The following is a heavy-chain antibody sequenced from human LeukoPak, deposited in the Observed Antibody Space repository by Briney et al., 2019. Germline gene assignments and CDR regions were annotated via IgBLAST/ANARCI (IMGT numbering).Heavy chain of an antibody. CDR2: INHSGYT. J-gene: IGHJ4*02. CDR3: TRMTAGHDY. V-gene: IGHV4-34*01. Sequence: SETLSLTCAVSGVSFDDYYWSWVRQTPGKGLEWIGEINHSGYTNDSPSLKSRVTLSIDTSRKQFSLNLRSVTVADTGIYCCTRMTAGHDYWGQGTLVTVSS. D-gene: IGHD2-21*02. CDR1: GVSFDDYY.